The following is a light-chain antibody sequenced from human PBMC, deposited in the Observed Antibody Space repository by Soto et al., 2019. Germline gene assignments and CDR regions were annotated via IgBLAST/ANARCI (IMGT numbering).Light chain of an antibody. V-gene: IGKV1-5*03. J-gene: IGKJ1*01. CDR3: QHYNSYSEA. CDR2: KAS. Sequence: DIQMTQSPSTLSGSVGYRVTITSRASQTISSWLAWYQQKPGKAPKLLIYKASTLKSGVPSRFSGSGSGTEFTLTISSLQPDDFATYYCQHYNSYSEAFGQGTKV. CDR1: QTISSW.